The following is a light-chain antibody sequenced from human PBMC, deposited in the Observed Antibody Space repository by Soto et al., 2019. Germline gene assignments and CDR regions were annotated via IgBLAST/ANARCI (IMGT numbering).Light chain of an antibody. Sequence: IVRKHSPATLSVSKGERAPLSCRASQSVSRNLAWYQQKPGQAPRLLIYDASTRATGTPARFSGSGSGTKFTLSISSLQSEDFAVYSCQQYNNWPITFGQGTLLEIK. CDR2: DAS. CDR3: QQYNNWPIT. CDR1: QSVSRN. V-gene: IGKV3D-15*01. J-gene: IGKJ5*01.